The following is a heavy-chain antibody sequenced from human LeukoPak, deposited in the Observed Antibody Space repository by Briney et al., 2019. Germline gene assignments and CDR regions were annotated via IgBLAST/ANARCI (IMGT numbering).Heavy chain of an antibody. Sequence: PGESLKISCKGSGYSFTSYWIGWVRQVPGKGLEWMGIIYPGDSDTRYSPSFQGQVTISADKSISTAYLQWSSLKASDTAMYYCARRWAYCGGDCDYYFDYWGQGTLVTVSS. D-gene: IGHD2-21*02. J-gene: IGHJ4*02. CDR1: GYSFTSYW. CDR2: IYPGDSDT. V-gene: IGHV5-51*01. CDR3: ARRWAYCGGDCDYYFDY.